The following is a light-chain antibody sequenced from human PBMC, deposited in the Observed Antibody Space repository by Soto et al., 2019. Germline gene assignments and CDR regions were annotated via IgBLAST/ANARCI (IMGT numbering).Light chain of an antibody. CDR3: QQYTNWPPLT. V-gene: IGKV3-15*01. CDR2: DAS. J-gene: IGKJ4*01. CDR1: QSVHRD. Sequence: EIVMTQSPATLSVSPGEGATLSCRASQSVHRDLAWYQHKPGQAPRLLIYDASIRATGTPARFSGSGSGTEFTLTISSLQSEDFAVYYCQQYTNWPPLTFGGGTKVEI.